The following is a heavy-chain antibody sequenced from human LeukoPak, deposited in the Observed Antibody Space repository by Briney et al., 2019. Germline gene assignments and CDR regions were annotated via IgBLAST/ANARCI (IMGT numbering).Heavy chain of an antibody. Sequence: PSETLSLTCTVSGGSVSSGSYYWSWTRQPSGKGLEWIGYIYYSGSTNYNPSLKSRVTISVDTSKNQFSLKLSSVTAADTAVYYCARAPRGVWFDPWGQGTLVTVSS. J-gene: IGHJ5*02. CDR3: ARAPRGVWFDP. D-gene: IGHD3-10*01. V-gene: IGHV4-61*01. CDR1: GGSVSSGSYY. CDR2: IYYSGST.